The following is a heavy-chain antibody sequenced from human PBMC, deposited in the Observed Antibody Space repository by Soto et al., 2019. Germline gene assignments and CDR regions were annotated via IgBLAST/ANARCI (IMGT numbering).Heavy chain of an antibody. CDR2: ISAYNGKT. D-gene: IGHD5-12*01. J-gene: IGHJ6*02. CDR3: ARGGDVNSYHGMDV. Sequence: QVQLVQSGGEGKKPGASVKLSCTASGYTFTSYGISWVRQAPGQGLWWMGWISAYNGKTNDAQNVQGRVTMTTDTSTRTAYMDLRSLRSDDTAVYYCARGGDVNSYHGMDVWGQGTTVTVSS. V-gene: IGHV1-18*01. CDR1: GYTFTSYG.